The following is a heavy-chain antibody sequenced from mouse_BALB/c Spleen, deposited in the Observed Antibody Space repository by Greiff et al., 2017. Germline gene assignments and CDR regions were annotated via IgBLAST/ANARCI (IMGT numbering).Heavy chain of an antibody. CDR3: ATLYGSSSGFAY. J-gene: IGHJ3*01. Sequence: EVKLMESGPGLVKPSQSLSLTCTVTGYSITSDYAWNWIRQFPGNKLEWMGYISYSGSTSYNPSLKSRISITRDTSKNQFFLQLNSVTTEDTATYYCATLYGSSSGFAYWGQGTLVTVSA. V-gene: IGHV3-2*02. CDR1: GYSITSDYA. CDR2: ISYSGST. D-gene: IGHD1-1*01.